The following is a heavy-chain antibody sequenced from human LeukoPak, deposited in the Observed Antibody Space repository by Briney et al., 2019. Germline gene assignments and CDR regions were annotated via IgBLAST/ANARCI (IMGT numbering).Heavy chain of an antibody. D-gene: IGHD4-23*01. J-gene: IGHJ6*03. Sequence: GGSLRLSCAASGFTFSSYSMNWVRQAPGKGLEWVSSISSSSSYIYYADSVKGRFTISRDNAKNSLYLQMNSLRAEDTAVYYCARGVTSYYYYYYMDVWGKGTTVTVSS. CDR3: ARGVTSYYYYYYMDV. V-gene: IGHV3-21*01. CDR1: GFTFSSYS. CDR2: ISSSSSYI.